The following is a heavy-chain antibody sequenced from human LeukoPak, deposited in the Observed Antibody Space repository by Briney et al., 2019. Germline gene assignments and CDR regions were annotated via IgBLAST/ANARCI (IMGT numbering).Heavy chain of an antibody. Sequence: GGSLRLSCAASGFTFSDYYMSWIRQAPGKGLEWVSYISSSGSTMYHADSVRGRFIISRDNAKTSLYLQMNSLRAEYTAVYYCARDPVEISYDYWGQGTLVTVTS. D-gene: IGHD5-24*01. CDR3: ARDPVEISYDY. CDR1: GFTFSDYY. J-gene: IGHJ4*02. CDR2: ISSSGSTM. V-gene: IGHV3-11*04.